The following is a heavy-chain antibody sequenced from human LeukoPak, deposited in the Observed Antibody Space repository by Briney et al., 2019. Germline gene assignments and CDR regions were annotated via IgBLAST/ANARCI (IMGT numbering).Heavy chain of an antibody. J-gene: IGHJ5*02. D-gene: IGHD6-13*01. CDR3: ARQSSSWYEINWFDP. Sequence: PSETLSLTCTFSGGSISSYYWSWIRQPPGKGLEWIGYIYYSGSTNYNPSLKSRVTISVDTSKNQFSLKLSSVTAADTAVYYCARQSSSWYEINWFDPWGQGTLVTVSS. CDR1: GGSISSYY. CDR2: IYYSGST. V-gene: IGHV4-59*08.